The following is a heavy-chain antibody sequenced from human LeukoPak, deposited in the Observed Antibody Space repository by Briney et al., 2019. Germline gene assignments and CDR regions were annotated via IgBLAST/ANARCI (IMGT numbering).Heavy chain of an antibody. CDR2: ISYDGSNK. CDR1: GFTFSSYG. J-gene: IGHJ6*02. CDR3: ARGYYDSSGYFYGMDV. D-gene: IGHD3-22*01. Sequence: RSLRLSCAASGFTFSSYGMHWVRQAPGKGLEWVAVISYDGSNKYYADSVKGRFTISRDNSKNTLYLQMNSLRAEDTAVYYCARGYYDSSGYFYGMDVWGQGTTVTVSS. V-gene: IGHV3-30*03.